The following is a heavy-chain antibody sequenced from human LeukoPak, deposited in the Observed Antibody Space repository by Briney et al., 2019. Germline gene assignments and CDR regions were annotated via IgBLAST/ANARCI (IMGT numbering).Heavy chain of an antibody. J-gene: IGHJ4*02. CDR2: ISSDGSNK. D-gene: IGHD3-22*01. V-gene: IGHV3-30-3*01. CDR3: ASHYDTSGYHYFDF. CDR1: GLSFSSYW. Sequence: GGSLRLSCAASGLSFSSYWMHWVRQAPGKGLEWVAVISSDGSNKYYADSVRGRFTISRDNSKNTLYLQMNSLRAEDTAVYSCASHYDTSGYHYFDFWGQGTLVTVSS.